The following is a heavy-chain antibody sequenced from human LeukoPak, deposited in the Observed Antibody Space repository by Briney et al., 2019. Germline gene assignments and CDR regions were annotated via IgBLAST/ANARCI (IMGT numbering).Heavy chain of an antibody. D-gene: IGHD6-6*01. CDR2: INHSGST. CDR1: GGSFSGYY. V-gene: IGHV4-34*01. CDR3: ARGLDYSSSVRETRVAHYMDV. J-gene: IGHJ6*03. Sequence: SETLSLTCAVYGGSFSGYYWSWIRQPPGKGLEWIGEINHSGSTNYNPSLKSRVTISVDTSKNQFSLKLSSVTAADTAVYYCARGLDYSSSVRETRVAHYMDVWGKGTTVTVSS.